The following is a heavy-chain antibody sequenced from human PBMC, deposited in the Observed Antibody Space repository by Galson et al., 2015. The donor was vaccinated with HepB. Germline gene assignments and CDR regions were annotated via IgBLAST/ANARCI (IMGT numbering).Heavy chain of an antibody. D-gene: IGHD1-26*01. Sequence: SVKVSCKASGYTFTGYYMHWVRQAPGQGLEWMGRINPNSGGTNYAQKFQGRVTMTRDTSISTAYMELSRLRSDDTAVYYCARVAWGLANFDYWGQGTLVTVSS. J-gene: IGHJ4*02. CDR1: GYTFTGYY. V-gene: IGHV1-2*06. CDR2: INPNSGGT. CDR3: ARVAWGLANFDY.